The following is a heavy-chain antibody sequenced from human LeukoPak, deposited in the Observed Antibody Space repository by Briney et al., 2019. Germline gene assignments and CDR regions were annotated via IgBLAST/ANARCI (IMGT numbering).Heavy chain of an antibody. CDR2: IYCGGST. Sequence: PSETLSLTCTVSGGSMSNYYWSWIRQPPGKGLEWVGDIYCGGSTNYNPSLKSRVTISVDTSKSQFSLKLSSVTAADTAVYYCARQGSGSYPYYYYGMDVWGQGTTVTVSS. CDR3: ARQGSGSYPYYYYGMDV. CDR1: GGSMSNYY. D-gene: IGHD1-26*01. J-gene: IGHJ6*02. V-gene: IGHV4-59*01.